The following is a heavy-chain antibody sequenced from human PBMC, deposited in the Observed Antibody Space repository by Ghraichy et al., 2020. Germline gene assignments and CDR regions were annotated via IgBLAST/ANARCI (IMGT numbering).Heavy chain of an antibody. D-gene: IGHD2-2*01. CDR3: ARDKGSSTSCYDY. CDR2: ISSSSSYT. Sequence: LSLTCAASGFTFSDYYMSWIRQAPGKGLEWVSYISSSSSYTNYADSVKGRFTISRDNAKNSLYLQMNSLRAEDTAVYYCARDKGSSTSCYDYWGQGTLVTVSS. CDR1: GFTFSDYY. V-gene: IGHV3-11*05. J-gene: IGHJ4*02.